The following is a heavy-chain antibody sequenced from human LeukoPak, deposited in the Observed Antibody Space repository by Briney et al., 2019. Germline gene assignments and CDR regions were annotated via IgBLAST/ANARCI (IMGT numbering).Heavy chain of an antibody. V-gene: IGHV3-66*01. CDR2: LSNTENS. CDR1: GFSVRGSF. CDR3: ARAIGVVDCGTQTCYPYHFDK. D-gene: IGHD2-21*01. Sequence: PGGSLRLSCAASGFSVRGSFMNWVRQAPGKGLDWVSLLSNTENSFYADSVKGRFTLSRDISNNTLYLHMHSLRGEDTAVYFCARAIGVVDCGTQTCYPYHFDKWGRGTLVTVSS. J-gene: IGHJ4*02.